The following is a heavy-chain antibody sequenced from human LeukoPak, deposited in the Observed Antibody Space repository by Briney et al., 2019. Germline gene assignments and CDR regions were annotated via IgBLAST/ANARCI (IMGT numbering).Heavy chain of an antibody. V-gene: IGHV1-8*01. Sequence: ASVNVSCKPSGYTFTSYDINWVRQATGHGLEWMGWMNPNRGNTGYAQKFQGRVTMTRNSSISTAYMGLSSLRSEDTAVYYCARGRKSLDSRRVRRYYFDYWGQGTLVTVSS. CDR2: MNPNRGNT. CDR1: GYTFTSYD. D-gene: IGHD3-22*01. CDR3: ARGRKSLDSRRVRRYYFDY. J-gene: IGHJ4*02.